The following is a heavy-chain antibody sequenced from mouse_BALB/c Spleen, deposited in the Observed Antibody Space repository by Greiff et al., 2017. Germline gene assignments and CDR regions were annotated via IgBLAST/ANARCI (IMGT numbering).Heavy chain of an antibody. CDR2: ISSGSSTI. V-gene: IGHV5-17*02. CDR3: TRATITTVAPYYFDY. Sequence: EVMLVESGGGLVQPGGSRKLSCAASGFTFSSFGMHWVRQAPEKGLEWVAYISSGSSTIYYADTVKGRFTISRDNPKNTLFLQMTSLRSEDTAMYYCTRATITTVAPYYFDYWGQGTTLTVSS. J-gene: IGHJ2*01. D-gene: IGHD1-1*01. CDR1: GFTFSSFG.